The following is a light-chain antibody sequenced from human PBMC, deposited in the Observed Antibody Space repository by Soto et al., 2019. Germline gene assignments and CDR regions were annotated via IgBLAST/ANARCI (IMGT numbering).Light chain of an antibody. CDR2: SNN. V-gene: IGLV1-47*02. CDR1: SSNIGNNF. CDR3: SSYTTGSTLYV. Sequence: QSVLTQPPSASGTPGQRVTISCSGSSSNIGNNFLYWYQQLPGTAPKLLIYSNNQRPSGVPDRFSGSKSGTAASLAISGLRSEDEADYYCSSYTTGSTLYVFGTGTKLTVL. J-gene: IGLJ1*01.